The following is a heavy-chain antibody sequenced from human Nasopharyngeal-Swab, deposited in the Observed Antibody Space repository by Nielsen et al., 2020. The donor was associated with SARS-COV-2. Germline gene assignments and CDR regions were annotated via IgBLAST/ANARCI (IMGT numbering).Heavy chain of an antibody. Sequence: SETLSLTCAVHVGSFSAYYWSWVRQPPGKGLEWIGEVDHTGRTNNNPSLQSRVTMSVDTSKNQFSLTLSSVTAADTAAYYCARGGYQLLLRSYYYGMDVWSQGTTVTVSS. CDR2: VDHTGRT. D-gene: IGHD2-2*01. J-gene: IGHJ6*02. CDR1: VGSFSAYY. CDR3: ARGGYQLLLRSYYYGMDV. V-gene: IGHV4-34*01.